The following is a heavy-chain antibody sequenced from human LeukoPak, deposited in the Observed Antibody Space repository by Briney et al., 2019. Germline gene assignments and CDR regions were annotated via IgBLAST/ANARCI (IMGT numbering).Heavy chain of an antibody. V-gene: IGHV1-2*02. CDR1: GYSFTAYY. D-gene: IGHD3-10*01. J-gene: IGHJ4*02. CDR2: INPNSGGT. CDR3: ARAYGSGSSYHPDY. Sequence: GASVKVSCKASGYSFTAYYMHWVRQAPGQGLEYMGWINPNSGGTNSSQKFQDRVTLTRDTSISTAYMGLSSLTSDDTAVYYCARAYGSGSSYHPDYWGQGTLVTVSS.